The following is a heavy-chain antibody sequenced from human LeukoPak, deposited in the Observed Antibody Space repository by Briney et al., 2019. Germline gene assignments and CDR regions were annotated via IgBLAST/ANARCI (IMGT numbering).Heavy chain of an antibody. CDR3: ARGLFSLRYFDWLHIRTGDAFDI. J-gene: IGHJ3*02. V-gene: IGHV4-59*01. Sequence: SETLSLTCTVSGGSISSYYWSWIRQPPGKGLEWIGYIYYSGSTNYNPSLKSRVTISVDTSKNQFSLKLSSVTAADTAVYYCARGLFSLRYFDWLHIRTGDAFDIWGQGTMVTVSS. CDR2: IYYSGST. CDR1: GGSISSYY. D-gene: IGHD3-9*01.